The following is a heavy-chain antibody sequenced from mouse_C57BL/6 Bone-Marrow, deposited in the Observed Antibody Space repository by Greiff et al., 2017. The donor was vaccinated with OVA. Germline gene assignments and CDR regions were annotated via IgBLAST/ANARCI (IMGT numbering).Heavy chain of an antibody. Sequence: EVQLQESGPELVKPGASVKISCKASGYSFTDYNMNWVKQSHGKSLEWIGVINPNYGTTSYNQKFKGKATLTVDQSSSTAYMQLNSLTSEDSAVYYSARHCYYGSSYFDDWGQGTTLTVSS. D-gene: IGHD1-1*01. CDR1: GYSFTDYN. CDR2: INPNYGTT. J-gene: IGHJ2*01. V-gene: IGHV1-39*01. CDR3: ARHCYYGSSYFDD.